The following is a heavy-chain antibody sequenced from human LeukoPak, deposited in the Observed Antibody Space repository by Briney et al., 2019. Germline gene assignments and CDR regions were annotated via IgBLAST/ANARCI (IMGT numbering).Heavy chain of an antibody. J-gene: IGHJ4*02. CDR1: GGSISSYY. CDR2: IYYTGST. V-gene: IGHV4-59*01. CDR3: AKAGGSSWAVLDY. Sequence: PSETLSLTCTVSGGSISSYYWSWIRQPPGKGLECIGHIYYTGSTNYNPSLKSRVTISVDTSKNQFSLNLSSVTAADTAVYHCAKAGGSSWAVLDYWGQGTLVTVSS. D-gene: IGHD6-13*01.